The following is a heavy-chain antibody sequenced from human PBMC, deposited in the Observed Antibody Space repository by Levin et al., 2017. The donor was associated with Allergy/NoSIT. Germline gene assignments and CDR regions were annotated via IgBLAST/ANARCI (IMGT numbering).Heavy chain of an antibody. CDR2: TFYRSKWSN. CDR3: ARGEGAPHGRYYFDY. Sequence: SETLSLTCAISGDSVSSKSVAWNWIRQSPSRGLEWLGRTFYRSKWSNEYAVSVRSRIATNPDTSKNQFSLQLNSVTPEDTAVYDCARGEGAPHGRYYFDYWGQGTLVTVSS. V-gene: IGHV6-1*01. CDR1: GDSVSSKSVA. D-gene: IGHD1-14*01. J-gene: IGHJ4*02.